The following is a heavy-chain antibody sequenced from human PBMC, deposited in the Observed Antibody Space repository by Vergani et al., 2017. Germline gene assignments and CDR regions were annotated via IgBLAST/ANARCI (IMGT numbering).Heavy chain of an antibody. Sequence: QVQLQESGPGLVKPSETLSLTCSVSGYSISRGHYWVWIRQPPGKGLEWVATVFHSGSAYYNLSLRRRVTISVETSKNQFSLRLTTLTAADPAVYYGARQFWVYQGVGAFETWGRGTEVSVSS. CDR2: VFHSGSA. J-gene: IGHJ3*02. V-gene: IGHV4-38-2*02. CDR1: GYSISRGHY. CDR3: ARQFWVYQGVGAFET. D-gene: IGHD2-2*01.